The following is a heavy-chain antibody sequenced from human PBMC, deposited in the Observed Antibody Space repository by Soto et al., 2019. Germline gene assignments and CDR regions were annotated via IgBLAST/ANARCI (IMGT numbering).Heavy chain of an antibody. J-gene: IGHJ3*02. CDR2: IYNSGST. CDR3: ARFSFSSGSYAVYAFDI. Sequence: SETLSLTCAVSGGPISSSNWWSWVRQPPGKGLEWIGEIYNSGSTNYNPSLKSRVTISVDKSKNQFSLKLSSVTAADTAVYYCARFSFSSGSYAVYAFDIWGQGTMVTVSS. D-gene: IGHD3-10*01. CDR1: GGPISSSNW. V-gene: IGHV4-4*02.